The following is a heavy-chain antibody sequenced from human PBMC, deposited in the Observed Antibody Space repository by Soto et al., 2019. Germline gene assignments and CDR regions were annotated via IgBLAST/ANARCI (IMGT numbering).Heavy chain of an antibody. J-gene: IGHJ3*02. CDR3: AKATATGGGAFDI. CDR2: ILVRGST. V-gene: IGHV3-23*01. Sequence: PGGSLRLSCAASGFTCSSYDMSWVRQAPGKGLEWVSTILVRGSTHYPDSVKGRFTISRDNSKNTVFLQMNSLTAGDTAVYYCAKATATGGGAFDICGQGTMVTV. D-gene: IGHD2-8*02. CDR1: GFTCSSYD.